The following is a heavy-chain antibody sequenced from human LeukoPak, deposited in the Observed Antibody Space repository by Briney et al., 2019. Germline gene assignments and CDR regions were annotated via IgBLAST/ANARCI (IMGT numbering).Heavy chain of an antibody. V-gene: IGHV1-2*02. D-gene: IGHD5-18*01. CDR1: GYTXTGYY. J-gene: IGHJ4*02. CDR3: AREDGGGLTSTAMAVFDY. CDR2: INPNSGGT. Sequence: GASVKVSCKASGYTXTGYYMHGVRQAPGQGLEWMGWINPNSGGTNYAQKFQGRVTMTRDTSISTAYMELSRLRSDDTAVYYCAREDGGGLTSTAMAVFDYWGQGTLVTVSS.